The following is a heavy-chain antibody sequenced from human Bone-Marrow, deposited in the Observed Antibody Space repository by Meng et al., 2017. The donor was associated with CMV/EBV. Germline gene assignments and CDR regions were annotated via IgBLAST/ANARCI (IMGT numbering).Heavy chain of an antibody. CDR2: IYYSGST. CDR1: GGSISSYF. D-gene: IGHD3-22*01. Sequence: SETLSLTCTVSGGSISSYFWNWIRQPPGKGLEWIGYIYYSGSTNYNPSLKSRVTISVDTSKNQFSLKLSSVTAADTAVYYCARDYRVVSGYYDGFHIWGQGKMVTVSS. V-gene: IGHV4-59*01. CDR3: ARDYRVVSGYYDGFHI. J-gene: IGHJ3*02.